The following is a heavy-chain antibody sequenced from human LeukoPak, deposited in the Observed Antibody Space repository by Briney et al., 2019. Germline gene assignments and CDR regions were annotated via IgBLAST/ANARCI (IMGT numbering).Heavy chain of an antibody. CDR3: ARDLYRIVVVPHYFDY. CDR2: IQQDGSDK. CDR1: GFTLNNYA. V-gene: IGHV3-7*01. D-gene: IGHD3-22*01. Sequence: GGSLRLSCAASGFTLNNYAMSWVRQAPGKGLEWVANIQQDGSDKYYVDSVKGRFTISRDNAKNSLYLQMNSLRAEDTAVYYCARDLYRIVVVPHYFDYWGQGTLVTVSS. J-gene: IGHJ4*02.